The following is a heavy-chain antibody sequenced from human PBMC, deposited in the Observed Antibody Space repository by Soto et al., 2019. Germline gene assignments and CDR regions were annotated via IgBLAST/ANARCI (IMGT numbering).Heavy chain of an antibody. CDR2: IFYSGTT. V-gene: IGHV4-59*08. CDR1: GGSISSYY. CDR3: ARHPTVTEYYFDY. Sequence: QVQLQESGPGLVKPSETLSLTCTVSGGSISSYYWSWIRQPPGKGLEWIGYIFYSGTTYYNPSLTRRVTISVDPSKNQFSLKLSSVTAADTAVYYCARHPTVTEYYFDYWGQGTLVTVSS. J-gene: IGHJ4*02. D-gene: IGHD4-17*01.